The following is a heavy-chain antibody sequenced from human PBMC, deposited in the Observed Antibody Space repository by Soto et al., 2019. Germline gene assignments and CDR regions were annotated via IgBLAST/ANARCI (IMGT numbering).Heavy chain of an antibody. CDR3: ATSLGVAALRYYGMDV. J-gene: IGHJ6*02. V-gene: IGHV5-51*01. D-gene: IGHD2-15*01. CDR2: IYPGDSKT. CDR1: GYIFTNYW. Sequence: GESLKISGNGSGYIFTNYWIGWVRQMPGKGLEWMGIIYPGDSKTTYSPSFRGQVSISVDKVISTAYLQWSSLKASDTAMYYCATSLGVAALRYYGMDVWGQGTTVTVSS.